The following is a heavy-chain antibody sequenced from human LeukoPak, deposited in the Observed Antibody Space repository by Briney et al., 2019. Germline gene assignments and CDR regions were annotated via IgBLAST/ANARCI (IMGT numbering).Heavy chain of an antibody. D-gene: IGHD3-22*01. CDR2: ISGSGGST. J-gene: IGHJ4*02. CDR1: GFTFSSYG. V-gene: IGHV3-23*01. CDR3: AKASAMIVVVSKHFDY. Sequence: GGSLRLSCAASGFTFSSYGMSWVRQAPGKGLEWVSAISGSGGSTYYADSVKGRFTISRDNSKNTLYLQMNSLRAEDTAVYYCAKASAMIVVVSKHFDYWGQGTLVNVSS.